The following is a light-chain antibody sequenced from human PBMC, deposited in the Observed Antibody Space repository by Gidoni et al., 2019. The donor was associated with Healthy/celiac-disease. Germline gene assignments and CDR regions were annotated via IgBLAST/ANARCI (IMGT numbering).Light chain of an antibody. J-gene: IGLJ2*01. Sequence: SSELTQPPSVSVSPGQTPRITCSGDALPKKYAYWYQQKSGQAPVLVIYEDSKRPSGIPERFSGSSSGTMATLTISGAQVEDEADYYCYSTDSSGNHVVFGGGTKLTVL. CDR1: ALPKKY. CDR3: YSTDSSGNHVV. CDR2: EDS. V-gene: IGLV3-10*01.